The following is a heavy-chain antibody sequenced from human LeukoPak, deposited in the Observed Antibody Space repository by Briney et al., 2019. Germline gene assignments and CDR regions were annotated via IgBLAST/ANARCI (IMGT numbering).Heavy chain of an antibody. V-gene: IGHV3-30*03. CDR2: VSSDGSIK. D-gene: IGHD6-13*01. J-gene: IGHJ4*02. CDR1: GFTFSSYG. CDR3: ARGYSSSWLGYFDY. Sequence: GGSLRLSCVASGFTFSSYGIHWVRQAPGKGLEWVAVVSSDGSIKYNADSVKGRFTISRGTSKNTVYLQMNSLGAEDTAFYYCARGYSSSWLGYFDYWGQGTLVTVSS.